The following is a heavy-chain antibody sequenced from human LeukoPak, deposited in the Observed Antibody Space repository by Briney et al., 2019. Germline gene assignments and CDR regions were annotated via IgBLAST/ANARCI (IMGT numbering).Heavy chain of an antibody. CDR3: ARVLPLRLGGYYYGMDV. CDR1: GGSISSYY. V-gene: IGHV4-59*01. D-gene: IGHD2-15*01. J-gene: IGHJ6*02. CDR2: IYYSGST. Sequence: SETLSLTCTVSGGSISSYYWSWIRQPSGKGLEWIGYIYYSGSTNYNPSLKSRVTISVDTSKNQFSLKLSSATAADTAVYYCARVLPLRLGGYYYGMDVWGQGTTVTVSS.